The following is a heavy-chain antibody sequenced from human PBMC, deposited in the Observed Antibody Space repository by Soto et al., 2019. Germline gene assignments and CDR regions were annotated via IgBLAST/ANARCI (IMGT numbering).Heavy chain of an antibody. CDR1: GGTFSSYA. CDR2: IIPIFGTA. V-gene: IGHV1-69*12. D-gene: IGHD1-1*01. J-gene: IGHJ4*02. Sequence: QVQLVQSGAEVKKPGSSVKVSCKASGGTFSSYAISWVRQAPGQGLEWMGGIIPIFGTANYAQKFQGRVTITADESTSTAYMELSSLRSEDTAVHYCATPPNWSPRTRAALDYWGQGTLVTVSS. CDR3: ATPPNWSPRTRAALDY.